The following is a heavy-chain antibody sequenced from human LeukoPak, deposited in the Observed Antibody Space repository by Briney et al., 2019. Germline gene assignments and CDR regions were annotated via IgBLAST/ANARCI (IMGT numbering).Heavy chain of an antibody. V-gene: IGHV5-51*01. D-gene: IGHD1/OR15-1a*01. J-gene: IGHJ6*02. CDR2: IYPGDSDT. CDR1: GYSFTTYW. CDR3: ARLKNNMVFYGLDV. Sequence: GESLKISCKGSGYSFTTYWIGWVRQMPGKGLEWMGIIYPGDSDTRYSPSFQGQVSISADKSINTVYLQWGSLEASDTAMYYCARLKNNMVFYGLDVWGQGTTITVSS.